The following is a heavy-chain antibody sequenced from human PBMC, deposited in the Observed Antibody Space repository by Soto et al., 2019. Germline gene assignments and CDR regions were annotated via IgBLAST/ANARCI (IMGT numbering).Heavy chain of an antibody. CDR2: IFYSGST. Sequence: QVQLQESGPGLVKPSETLSLTCTVSGGSIRNYYWSWIRQPPGKGLEWIGYIFYSGSTNYNPSLKSRVTISGDTSKNQFSLKLSSVTAADTAVYYCARGGVEYSGSYSWAYWGQGTLVTVSS. CDR3: ARGGVEYSGSYSWAY. J-gene: IGHJ4*02. D-gene: IGHD1-26*01. CDR1: GGSIRNYY. V-gene: IGHV4-59*01.